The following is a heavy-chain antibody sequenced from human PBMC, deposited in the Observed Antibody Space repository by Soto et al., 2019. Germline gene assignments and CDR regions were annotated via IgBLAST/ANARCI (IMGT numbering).Heavy chain of an antibody. V-gene: IGHV6-1*01. D-gene: IGHD3-10*01. CDR2: TYYRSKWYN. CDR1: GDSVSLNSAA. CDR3: SRGAGSVAGFFDY. Sequence: PSQTLSLTCVISGDSVSLNSAAWNWIRKSPSRGLEWLGRTYYRSKWYNDYVESVKSRITINPDTSKNQFSLQLSSVTPEDTAVYYCSRGAGSVAGFFDYWGPGTLVTVSS. J-gene: IGHJ4*02.